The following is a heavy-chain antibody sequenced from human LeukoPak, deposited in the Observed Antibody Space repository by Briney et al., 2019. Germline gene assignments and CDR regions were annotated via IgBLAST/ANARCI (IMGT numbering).Heavy chain of an antibody. CDR3: ARVQPEVWGSYLMDY. CDR1: GYTFTSYG. Sequence: ASVKVSCKASGYTFTSYGISWVRQAPGQGLEWMGWISAYNGNTNYAQKLQGRVTMTTDTSTSTAYMELRSLRSDDTAVYYCARVQPEVWGSYLMDYWGQGTLVTVSS. CDR2: ISAYNGNT. D-gene: IGHD3-16*02. J-gene: IGHJ4*02. V-gene: IGHV1-18*01.